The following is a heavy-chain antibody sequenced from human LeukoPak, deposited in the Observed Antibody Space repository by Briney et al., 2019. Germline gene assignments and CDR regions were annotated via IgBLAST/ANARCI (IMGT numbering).Heavy chain of an antibody. CDR2: ISYDGSNK. J-gene: IGHJ4*02. CDR1: GFTFSSYA. Sequence: PGGSLRLSCAASGFTFSSYAMHWVRQAPGKGLEWVAVISYDGSNKYYADSVKGRFTISRDNSKNTLYLQMNSLRAEDTAVYYCARAYCDSSGYYYWPAYWGQGTLVTVSS. CDR3: ARAYCDSSGYYYWPAY. V-gene: IGHV3-30-3*01. D-gene: IGHD3-22*01.